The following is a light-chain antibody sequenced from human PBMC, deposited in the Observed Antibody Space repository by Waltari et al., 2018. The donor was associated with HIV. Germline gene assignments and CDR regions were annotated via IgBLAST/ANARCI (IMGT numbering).Light chain of an antibody. CDR3: QSYDSSLSVGV. CDR1: SPNIRAGYD. CDR2: GNS. V-gene: IGLV1-40*01. J-gene: IGLJ3*02. Sequence: QSVLTQPPSVSGAPGQRVTIPCTGSSPNIRAGYDVHWYQQLPGTAPKLLIYGNSNRPSGVPDRFSGSKSGTSASLAITGLQAEDEADYYCQSYDSSLSVGVFGGGTKLTVL.